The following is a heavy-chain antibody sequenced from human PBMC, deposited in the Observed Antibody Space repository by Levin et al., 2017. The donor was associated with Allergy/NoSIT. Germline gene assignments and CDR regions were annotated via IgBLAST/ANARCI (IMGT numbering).Heavy chain of an antibody. CDR3: AKDYGSGGYYFDY. CDR1: GFTFNSYD. CDR2: ISASGGST. J-gene: IGHJ4*02. D-gene: IGHD6-19*01. V-gene: IGHV3-23*01. Sequence: GGSLRLSCAASGFTFNSYDMSWVRQAPGKGLEWVSGISASGGSTYYADSVKGRFTISRDNSKNTLYLQMNSLRAEDTAVYYCAKDYGSGGYYFDYWGQGTLVTVSS.